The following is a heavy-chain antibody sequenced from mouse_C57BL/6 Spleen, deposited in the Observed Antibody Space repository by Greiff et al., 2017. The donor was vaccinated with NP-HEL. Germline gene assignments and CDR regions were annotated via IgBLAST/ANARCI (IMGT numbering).Heavy chain of an antibody. J-gene: IGHJ4*01. CDR3: ASHPITTVVGGNYAMDY. Sequence: QVQLKESGAELMKPGASVKLSCKATGYTFTGYWIEWVKQRPGHGLEWIGEILPGSGSTNYNEKFKGKATFTADTSSNTAYMQLSSLTTEDSAIYYCASHPITTVVGGNYAMDYWGQGTSVTVSS. CDR1: GYTFTGYW. D-gene: IGHD1-1*01. V-gene: IGHV1-9*01. CDR2: ILPGSGST.